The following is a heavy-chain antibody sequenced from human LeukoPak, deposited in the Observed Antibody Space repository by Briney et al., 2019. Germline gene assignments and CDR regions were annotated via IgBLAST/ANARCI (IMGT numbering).Heavy chain of an antibody. Sequence: GGSLRLSCAASGFTFSAYAIHGVRQPPGKCLEWVSFTSSDATTEHFADSAKGRFTMSRDNSKNTVYLQMTTLRDEDTAVYYCTRGSGSGSFLIDYWGRGTLVTVSS. J-gene: IGHJ4*02. V-gene: IGHV3-30-3*01. D-gene: IGHD3-10*01. CDR3: TRGSGSGSFLIDY. CDR1: GFTFSAYA. CDR2: TSSDATTE.